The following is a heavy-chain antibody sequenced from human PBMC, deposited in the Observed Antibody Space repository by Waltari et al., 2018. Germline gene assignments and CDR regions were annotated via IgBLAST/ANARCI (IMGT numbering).Heavy chain of an antibody. CDR2: IGNDETSI. CDR1: GFRFSNYW. D-gene: IGHD2-15*01. CDR3: ARGTWWGIDHSNWFDP. J-gene: IGHJ5*02. V-gene: IGHV3-74*01. Sequence: EEQLLESGGGLVQPGDSLRLSCAGSGFRFSNYWMNWVRQAPGKGRVWVARIGNDETSISYADSVKGRFTISRDNAKNTVYLQMKRLRVEDTAVYYCARGTWWGIDHSNWFDPWGQGTLVTVSS.